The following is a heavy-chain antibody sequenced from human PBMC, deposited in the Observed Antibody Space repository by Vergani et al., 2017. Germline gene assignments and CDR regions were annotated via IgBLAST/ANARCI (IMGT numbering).Heavy chain of an antibody. CDR3: ARNPYCGGDCYSDAFDI. J-gene: IGHJ3*02. V-gene: IGHV4-61*01. CDR2: IYYSGST. CDR1: NDSVSNTFYY. Sequence: QVQLQESGPGLVKPSETLSLTCTVSNDSVSNTFYYWGWIRQTPGKGLEWIGYIYYSGSTNYNPSLKSRVTISVDTSKNQFSLKLSSVTAADTAVYYCARNPYCGGDCYSDAFDIWGQGTMVTVSS. D-gene: IGHD2-21*02.